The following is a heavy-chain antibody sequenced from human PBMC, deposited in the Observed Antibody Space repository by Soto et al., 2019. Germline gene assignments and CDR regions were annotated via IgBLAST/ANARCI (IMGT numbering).Heavy chain of an antibody. CDR1: GYSITSGYF. V-gene: IGHV4-38-2*01. J-gene: IGHJ4*02. CDR3: ARGTSVEWRQGADY. CDR2: IYHNGRT. D-gene: IGHD1-26*01. Sequence: PSETLSLTCAVSGYSITSGYFWAWIRQPPGKGLEWIGDIYHNGRTYHNPSLKSRISMSVDTSKNHFSLKLSFVTAADTAVYYCARGTSVEWRQGADYWGQGSLVTV.